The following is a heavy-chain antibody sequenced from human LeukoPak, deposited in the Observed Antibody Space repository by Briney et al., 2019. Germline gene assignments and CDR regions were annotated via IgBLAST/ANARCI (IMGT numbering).Heavy chain of an antibody. CDR1: GNSLTSMW. V-gene: IGHV5-51*01. CDR3: ARGVDYYDSNRFDY. D-gene: IGHD3-22*01. CDR2: IFPGDSDT. J-gene: IGHJ4*02. Sequence: GESLKISCKVSGNSLTSMWIAWVRQMPGKGLEWMGVIFPGDSDTRYSPSFEGQVTMTADKSTNTAFLQWDSLKASDTGMYYCARGVDYYDSNRFDYWGQGTLVTVSS.